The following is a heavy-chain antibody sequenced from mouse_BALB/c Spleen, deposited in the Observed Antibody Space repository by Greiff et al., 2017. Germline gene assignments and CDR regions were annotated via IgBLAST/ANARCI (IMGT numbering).Heavy chain of an antibody. CDR1: GYTFTDYA. CDR2: ISTYYGDA. V-gene: IGHV1S137*01. J-gene: IGHJ4*01. CDR3: ARGGATALMDY. D-gene: IGHD1-2*01. Sequence: QVQLKQSGAELVRPGVSVKISCKGSGYTFTDYAMHWVKQSHAKSLEWIGVISTYYGDASYNQKFKGKATMTVDKSSSTAYMELARLTSEDSAIYYCARGGATALMDYWGQGTSVTVSS.